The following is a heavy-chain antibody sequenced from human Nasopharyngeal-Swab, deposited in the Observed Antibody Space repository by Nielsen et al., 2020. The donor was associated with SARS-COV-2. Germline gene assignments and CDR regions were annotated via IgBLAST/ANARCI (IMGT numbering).Heavy chain of an antibody. CDR1: GFTFSSYA. V-gene: IGHV3-23*01. Sequence: GESLKISCAASGFTFSSYAMSWVRQAPGKGLEWVSAISGNGGSTYYADSVKGRFTISRDNSKNTLYLQMNSLRAEDTAVYYCAKSSSTPYGMDVWGQGTTVTVSS. CDR3: AKSSSTPYGMDV. CDR2: ISGNGGST. J-gene: IGHJ6*02.